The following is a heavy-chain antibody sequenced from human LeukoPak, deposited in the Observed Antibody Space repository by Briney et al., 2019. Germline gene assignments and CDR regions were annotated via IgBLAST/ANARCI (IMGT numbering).Heavy chain of an antibody. CDR1: GFTFSSYA. D-gene: IGHD3-22*01. CDR3: AKGSYYDSSGSFYFDY. Sequence: GGSLRLSCAASGFTFSSYAMSWVRQAPGKGLEWVSGISGSGDNTYYADSVKGRFTISRDNSKNTLYVQVNSLGTKDTAAYYCAKGSYYDSSGSFYFDYWGQGTLVTVSS. J-gene: IGHJ4*02. CDR2: ISGSGDNT. V-gene: IGHV3-23*01.